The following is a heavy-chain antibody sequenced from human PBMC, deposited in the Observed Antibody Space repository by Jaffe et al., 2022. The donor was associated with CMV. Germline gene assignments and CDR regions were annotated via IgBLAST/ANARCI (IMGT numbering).Heavy chain of an antibody. J-gene: IGHJ6*02. V-gene: IGHV4-59*01. D-gene: IGHD5-18*01. CDR2: IYYSGST. CDR3: ARGSGYSYYYYGMDV. CDR1: GGSISSYY. Sequence: QVQLQESGPGLVKPSETLSLTCTVSGGSISSYYWSWIRQPPGKGLEWIGYIYYSGSTNYNPSLKSRVTISVDTSKNQFSLKLSSVTAADTAVYYCARGSGYSYYYYGMDVWGQGTTVTVSS.